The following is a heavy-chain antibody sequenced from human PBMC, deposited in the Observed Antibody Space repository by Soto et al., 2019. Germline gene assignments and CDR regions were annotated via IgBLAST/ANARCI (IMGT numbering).Heavy chain of an antibody. CDR2: IYYSGST. CDR1: GGSISSGGNY. D-gene: IGHD2-8*02. V-gene: IGHV4-31*03. J-gene: IGHJ4*02. Sequence: SETLSLTCSVSGGSISSGGNYWNWIRQHPGKGLEWIGYIYYSGSTNYNPSLKSRVTISVDTSKNQFSLKLTSVTAADTAVYYCARDKITGLFDYWGQGTLVTVSS. CDR3: ARDKITGLFDY.